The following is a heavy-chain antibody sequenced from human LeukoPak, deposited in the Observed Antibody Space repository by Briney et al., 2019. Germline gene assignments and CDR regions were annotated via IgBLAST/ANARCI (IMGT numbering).Heavy chain of an antibody. J-gene: IGHJ5*02. Sequence: ASVKVSCKASGYTFTSYGISWVRQAPGQGLEWMGWINTNTGNPTYAQGFTGRFVFSLDTSVSTAYLQISSLKAEDTAVYYCARTRDFWSGYESWFDPWGQGTLVTVSS. CDR1: GYTFTSYG. CDR3: ARTRDFWSGYESWFDP. CDR2: INTNTGNP. V-gene: IGHV7-4-1*02. D-gene: IGHD3-3*01.